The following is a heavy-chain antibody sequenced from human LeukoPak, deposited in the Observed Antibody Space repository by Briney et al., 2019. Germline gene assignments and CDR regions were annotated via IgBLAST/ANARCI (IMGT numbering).Heavy chain of an antibody. CDR2: IYPGVTDT. Sequence: GESLKISCTGSGYSFTSYWTGWVREMPGKGLEWTGIIYPGVTDTRYSPSFQGRVTISADKSISTAYLQWSSQKASDTAMYYCARLRSGWSHWDYWGQGTLVTVSS. D-gene: IGHD6-19*01. CDR1: GYSFTSYW. CDR3: ARLRSGWSHWDY. J-gene: IGHJ4*02. V-gene: IGHV5-51*01.